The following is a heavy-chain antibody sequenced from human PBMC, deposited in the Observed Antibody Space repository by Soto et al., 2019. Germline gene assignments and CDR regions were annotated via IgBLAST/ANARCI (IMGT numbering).Heavy chain of an antibody. D-gene: IGHD2-2*01. J-gene: IGHJ6*02. CDR2: ISGYNGNT. CDR1: GYTFINYG. V-gene: IGHV1-18*04. Sequence: QVQLVRSGAEVKKPGASVKVSCKASGYTFINYGISWVRQAPGQGLEWMGWISGYNGNTNYAQNLQGRVTMTTDTSTSTGYLELRSLRSDDTAMYYCARVSGSCSITSCSYYYYYYGMDFWGQGTTVTVSS. CDR3: ARVSGSCSITSCSYYYYYYGMDF.